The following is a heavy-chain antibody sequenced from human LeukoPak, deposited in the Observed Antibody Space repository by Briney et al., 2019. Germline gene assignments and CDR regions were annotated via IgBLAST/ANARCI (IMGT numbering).Heavy chain of an antibody. V-gene: IGHV3-23*01. Sequence: GGSLRLSCAASGFTFSSYGMSWVRQAPGKGLEWVSAISGSGGSTYYADSVKGRFTISRDNSKNTLYLQMNSLRAEDTAVYYCAEDIAAAAVYYFDYWGQGTLVTVSS. CDR3: AEDIAAAAVYYFDY. CDR2: ISGSGGST. CDR1: GFTFSSYG. J-gene: IGHJ4*02. D-gene: IGHD6-13*01.